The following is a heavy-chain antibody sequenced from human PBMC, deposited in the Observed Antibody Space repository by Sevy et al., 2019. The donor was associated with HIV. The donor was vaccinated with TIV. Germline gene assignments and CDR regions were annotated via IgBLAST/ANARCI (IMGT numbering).Heavy chain of an antibody. CDR2: IYYSGST. CDR1: GGSISSSSYY. J-gene: IGHJ3*02. Sequence: SETLSLTCTVSGGSISSSSYYWGWIRQPPGKGLEWIGSIYYSGSTYYNPSLKSPVTISVDTSKNQFALKLSYGTAADTAVYYWARHGYKGGSSWVVDAFDIWGQGTMVTVSS. V-gene: IGHV4-39*01. CDR3: ARHGYKGGSSWVVDAFDI. D-gene: IGHD6-13*01.